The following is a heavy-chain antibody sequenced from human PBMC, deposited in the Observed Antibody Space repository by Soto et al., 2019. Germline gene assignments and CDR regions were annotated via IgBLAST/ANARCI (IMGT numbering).Heavy chain of an antibody. CDR3: ARDRLANWFDP. Sequence: SETLSLTCTVSGGSISTYYWSWIRQPPGKGLEWIGYIYYSGSTNYNPSRKSRVTISLDTSKNQFSLKLSSVTAADTAVYYCARDRLANWFDPWGQGTLVTVSS. J-gene: IGHJ5*02. CDR2: IYYSGST. V-gene: IGHV4-59*01. CDR1: GGSISTYY. D-gene: IGHD3-9*01.